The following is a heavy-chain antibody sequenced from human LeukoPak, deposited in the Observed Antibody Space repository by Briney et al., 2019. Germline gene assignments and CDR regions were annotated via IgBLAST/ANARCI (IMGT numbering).Heavy chain of an antibody. D-gene: IGHD3-10*01. J-gene: IGHJ4*02. V-gene: IGHV3-23*01. Sequence: PGGSLRVSCAASGFTFSSYAMSWVRQAPGKGLEWVSAISGSGGSTYYADSVKGRFTISRDNSKNTLYLQMNSLRAEDTAVYYCAKLSGWTVRGVIVGWGQGTLVTVSS. CDR2: ISGSGGST. CDR3: AKLSGWTVRGVIVG. CDR1: GFTFSSYA.